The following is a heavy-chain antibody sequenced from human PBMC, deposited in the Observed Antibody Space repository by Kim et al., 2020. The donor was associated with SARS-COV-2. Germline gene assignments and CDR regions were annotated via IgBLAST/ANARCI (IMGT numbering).Heavy chain of an antibody. V-gene: IGHV3-23*01. D-gene: IGHD1-26*01. CDR2: IGDAGDI. J-gene: IGHJ4*02. CDR1: GLIFRNYA. Sequence: GGSLRLSCAASGLIFRNYAMTWVRQPLGKGLEWVSTIGDAGDIHYADSVKGRFTIARDNSKNSRYLQLNSLRAEDTAVYYCAAVPGGRRVDYWGQGTLVTVSS. CDR3: AAVPGGRRVDY.